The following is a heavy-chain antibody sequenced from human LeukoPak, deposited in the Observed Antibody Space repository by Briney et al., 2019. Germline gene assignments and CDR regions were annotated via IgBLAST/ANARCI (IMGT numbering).Heavy chain of an antibody. D-gene: IGHD3-22*01. CDR1: GFTFSSYS. V-gene: IGHV3-53*01. Sequence: GGSLRLSCAASGFTFSSYSMNWVRQAPGKGLEWVSVIYTGGGTDHADSVKGRFTISRDNSKNTLSLQMNSLRADDTAIYYCTRSGYRHPYHFESWGQGTLVIVSS. CDR2: IYTGGGT. CDR3: TRSGYRHPYHFES. J-gene: IGHJ4*02.